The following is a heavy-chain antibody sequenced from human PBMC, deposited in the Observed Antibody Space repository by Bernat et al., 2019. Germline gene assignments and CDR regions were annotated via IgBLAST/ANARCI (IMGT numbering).Heavy chain of an antibody. Sequence: VQLVESGGGLVKPGGSLRLSCAASGFTFSSYGMHWVRQAPGKGLEWVAVISYDGSNKYYADSVKGRFTISRDNSKNTLYLQMNSLRAEDTAVYYCAKDVRWKAVAGSLGGYWGQGTLVTVSS. CDR1: GFTFSSYG. V-gene: IGHV3-30*18. CDR3: AKDVRWKAVAGSLGGY. CDR2: ISYDGSNK. D-gene: IGHD6-19*01. J-gene: IGHJ4*02.